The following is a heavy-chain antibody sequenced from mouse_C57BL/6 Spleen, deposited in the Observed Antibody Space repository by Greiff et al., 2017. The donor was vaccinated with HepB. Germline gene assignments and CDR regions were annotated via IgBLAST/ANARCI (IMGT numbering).Heavy chain of an antibody. CDR2: ISSGSSTI. CDR1: GFTFSDYG. CDR3: ARQGGDYAMDY. Sequence: DVKLVESGGGLVKPGGSLKLSCAASGFTFSDYGMHWVRQAPEKGLEWVAYISSGSSTIYYADTVKGRFTISRDNAKNTLFLQMTSLRSEDTAMYYCARQGGDYAMDYWGQGTSVTVSS. D-gene: IGHD3-3*01. V-gene: IGHV5-17*01. J-gene: IGHJ4*01.